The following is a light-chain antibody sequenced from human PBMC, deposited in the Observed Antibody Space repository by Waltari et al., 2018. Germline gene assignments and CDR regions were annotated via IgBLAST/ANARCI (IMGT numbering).Light chain of an antibody. J-gene: IGLJ2*01. CDR1: GSNLGAGYK. Sequence: QSVLTTPPSVSGAPGQRVSISCTGSGSNLGAGYKLHWYQQHPGKAPKLLIYGTSTRPPGVPDRFFGSQSGTSASLAITALQAEDEAEYYCQSYDTSLSVVFGGGTKLTVL. CDR2: GTS. V-gene: IGLV1-40*01. CDR3: QSYDTSLSVV.